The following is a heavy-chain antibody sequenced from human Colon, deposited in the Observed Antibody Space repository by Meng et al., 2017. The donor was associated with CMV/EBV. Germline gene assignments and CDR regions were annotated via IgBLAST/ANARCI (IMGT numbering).Heavy chain of an antibody. CDR2: ISSSSRNI. Sequence: GGSLRLSCAASGFALSPYYMNWVRQAPGKGLEGVSSISSSSRNIYYADSVRGRFTISRDNAENSLYLQMNNLIADDTAIYYCARGYDSARALYYDGMDVWGQGTTVTVSS. J-gene: IGHJ6*02. CDR1: GFALSPYY. V-gene: IGHV3-21*01. D-gene: IGHD5-12*01. CDR3: ARGYDSARALYYDGMDV.